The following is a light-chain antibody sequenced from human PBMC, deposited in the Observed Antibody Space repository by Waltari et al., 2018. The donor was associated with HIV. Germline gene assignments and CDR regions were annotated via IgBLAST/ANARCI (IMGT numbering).Light chain of an antibody. CDR3: SAWDNSLSARV. CDR1: SNNVGNQG. Sequence: GLRQTVTLTCTGDSNNVGNQGVIWLQQHQGHPPKLLSYRNNNRPSGISERFSASRSGNTASLTITGLQPEDEADYYCSAWDNSLSARVFGGGTKLTVL. CDR2: RNN. J-gene: IGLJ3*02. V-gene: IGLV10-54*04.